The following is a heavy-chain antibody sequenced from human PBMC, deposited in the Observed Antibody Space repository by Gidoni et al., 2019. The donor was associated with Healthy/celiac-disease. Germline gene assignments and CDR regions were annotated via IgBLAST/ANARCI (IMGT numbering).Heavy chain of an antibody. CDR2: ISSSSSYI. D-gene: IGHD3-10*01. J-gene: IGHJ6*02. Sequence: EVQLVESGGGLVKPGGSLRLSCAAYGFTFSSYSMNWVRQAPGKGLEWVSSISSSSSYIYYADSVKGRFTISRDNAKNSLYLQMNSLRAEDTAVYYCARDQEAGFGEYYYYYGMDVWDQGTTVTVSS. CDR1: GFTFSSYS. V-gene: IGHV3-21*01. CDR3: ARDQEAGFGEYYYYYGMDV.